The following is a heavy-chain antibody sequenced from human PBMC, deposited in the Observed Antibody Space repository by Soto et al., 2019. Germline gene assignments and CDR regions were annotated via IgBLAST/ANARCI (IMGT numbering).Heavy chain of an antibody. CDR3: ARDSGIVLVPVTSMDV. Sequence: QVHLVESGGGVVQSGRSLRLSCAASGFTFSSYAMHWVRQAPGKGLEWVALITYVGGNEYYADSVKGRFIISRDDSENTLYLQMIGLRPEDTAVYYCARDSGIVLVPVTSMDVWGQGTTVTVSS. CDR1: GFTFSSYA. D-gene: IGHD2-2*01. J-gene: IGHJ6*02. CDR2: ITYVGGNE. V-gene: IGHV3-30-3*01.